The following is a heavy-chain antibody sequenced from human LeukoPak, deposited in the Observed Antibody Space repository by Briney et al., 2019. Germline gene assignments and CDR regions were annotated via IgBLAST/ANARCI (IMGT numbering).Heavy chain of an antibody. J-gene: IGHJ4*02. Sequence: GGTLRLSCEASGFTFSSYDMHWVRQAPGKGLEWVAFIRYDGSYTYYADSVKGRFTISRDNAKNSLYLQMNSLRAEDTAVYYCARASRDGYKKTPYYFDYWGQGTLVTVSS. D-gene: IGHD5-24*01. CDR1: GFTFSSYD. CDR2: IRYDGSYT. CDR3: ARASRDGYKKTPYYFDY. V-gene: IGHV3-30*02.